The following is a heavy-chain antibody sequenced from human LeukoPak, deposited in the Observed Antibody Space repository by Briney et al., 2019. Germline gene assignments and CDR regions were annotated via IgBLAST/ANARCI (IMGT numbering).Heavy chain of an antibody. V-gene: IGHV4-59*01. Sequence: SETLSLTCPVAGCSISSYYWSWVRQPPGKGLEWIGYIYYSGSTNYNPSRKSRVTISVDTSKNQFSLKLSSVTAADTAVYYCARDLDPYSPPTYWGQGTLVTVSS. D-gene: IGHD3/OR15-3a*01. CDR3: ARDLDPYSPPTY. CDR1: GCSISSYY. CDR2: IYYSGST. J-gene: IGHJ4*02.